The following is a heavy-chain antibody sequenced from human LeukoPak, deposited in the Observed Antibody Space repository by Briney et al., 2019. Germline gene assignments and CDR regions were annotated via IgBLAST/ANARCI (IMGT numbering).Heavy chain of an antibody. J-gene: IGHJ6*03. CDR3: ARVGSSSLYYYYYMDV. CDR1: GGSISSGGYS. Sequence: SETLSLTCAVSGGSISSGGYSWSWIRQPPGKGLEWIGYIYHSGSTYYNPSLKSRVTISVDRSKNQFSLKLSSVTAADTAVYYCARVGSSSLYYYYYMDVWGKGTTVTVSS. V-gene: IGHV4-30-2*01. CDR2: IYHSGST. D-gene: IGHD6-6*01.